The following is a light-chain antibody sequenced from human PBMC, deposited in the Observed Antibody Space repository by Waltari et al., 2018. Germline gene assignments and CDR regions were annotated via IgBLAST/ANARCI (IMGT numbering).Light chain of an antibody. CDR3: CSYVGLGIYV. Sequence: QSGLTQPASVSGSPGQSITISCTGTSSDVGTYNLFSWYQQYAGKAPKLMVYEVTKRASGVSDRFSGSKSGNTASLTISGLQSEDEADYYCCSYVGLGIYVFGTGTKVTVL. V-gene: IGLV2-23*02. CDR2: EVT. CDR1: SSDVGTYNL. J-gene: IGLJ1*01.